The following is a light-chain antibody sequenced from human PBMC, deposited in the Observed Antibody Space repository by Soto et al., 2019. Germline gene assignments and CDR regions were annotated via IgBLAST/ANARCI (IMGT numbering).Light chain of an antibody. CDR2: GAS. V-gene: IGKV3-20*01. Sequence: EIMLTQSPGTLSLSPGERATLSCRASQSVSSSYLAWYQQKPGQAPRLLIYGASSRATGIPDRFSGSGSGTDFTLTISRLEPEDFGVYYCQQYGSSPRTFGQGTKVDIK. J-gene: IGKJ1*01. CDR3: QQYGSSPRT. CDR1: QSVSSSY.